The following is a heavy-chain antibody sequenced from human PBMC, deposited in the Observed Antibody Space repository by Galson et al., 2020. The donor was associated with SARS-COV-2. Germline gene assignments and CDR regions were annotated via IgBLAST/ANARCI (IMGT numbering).Heavy chain of an antibody. J-gene: IGHJ6*03. CDR2: ISAYNGNT. D-gene: IGHD3-3*01. CDR3: ARNPATPYYDFWSGYYRGYMDV. Sequence: ASVKVSCKDSGYTFTSYGISWVRQAPGQGLEWMGWISAYNGNTNYAQKLQGRVTMTTDTSTSTAYMELRSLRSDDTAVYYCARNPATPYYDFWSGYYRGYMDVWGKGTTVTVSS. V-gene: IGHV1-18*01. CDR1: GYTFTSYG.